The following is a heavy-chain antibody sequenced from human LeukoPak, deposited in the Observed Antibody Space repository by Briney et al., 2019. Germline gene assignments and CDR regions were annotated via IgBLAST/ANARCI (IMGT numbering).Heavy chain of an antibody. CDR3: ARGSYDYVWGSYRPNYFDY. D-gene: IGHD3-16*02. CDR2: IYYSGLT. CDR1: GGSISRSSYY. Sequence: SETLSLTCTVSGGSISRSSYYWGWIRQPPGKGLEWIGSIYYSGLTYDNPSLKNRVTISVDTSKNQFSLKLSSVTAADTAVYYCARGSYDYVWGSYRPNYFDYWGQGTLVTVSS. V-gene: IGHV4-39*01. J-gene: IGHJ4*02.